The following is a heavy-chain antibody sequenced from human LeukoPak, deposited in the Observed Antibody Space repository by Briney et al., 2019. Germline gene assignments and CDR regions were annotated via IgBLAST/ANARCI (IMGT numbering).Heavy chain of an antibody. J-gene: IGHJ6*02. CDR2: IYYSGST. Sequence: SETLSPTCTVSGGSTSSYYWSWIRQPPGKGLEWIGYIYYSGSTNYNPSLKSRVTISVDTSKNQFSLKLSSVTAADTAVYYCARSQDYDPYGMDVWGQGTTVTVSS. CDR3: ARSQDYDPYGMDV. D-gene: IGHD3-16*01. CDR1: GGSTSSYY. V-gene: IGHV4-59*08.